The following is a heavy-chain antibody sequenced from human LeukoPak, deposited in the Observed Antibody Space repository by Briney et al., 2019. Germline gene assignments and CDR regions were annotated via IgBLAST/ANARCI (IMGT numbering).Heavy chain of an antibody. J-gene: IGHJ4*02. CDR3: AKPPVLRFLEWFTYVDY. D-gene: IGHD3-3*01. CDR1: GLPLSSYP. Sequence: GGSLRLFCALSGLPLSSYPMSWVPQARGKGLEWVSSISGSGGITYYTDAVKGRFTISRDNSKNTLYLQMNSLRAEDTAVYYCAKPPVLRFLEWFTYVDYWGQGTLVTVSS. CDR2: ISGSGGIT. V-gene: IGHV3-23*01.